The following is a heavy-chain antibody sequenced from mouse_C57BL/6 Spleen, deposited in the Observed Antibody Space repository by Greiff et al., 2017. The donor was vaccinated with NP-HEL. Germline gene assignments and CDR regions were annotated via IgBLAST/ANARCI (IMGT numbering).Heavy chain of an antibody. J-gene: IGHJ2*01. Sequence: EVMLVESGGDLVKPGGSLKLSCAASGFTFSSYGMSWVRQTPDKRLEWVATISSGGSYTYYPDSVKGRFTISRDNAKNTLYLQMSSLKSEDTAMYYCARHGDYGSSDYWGQGTTLTVSS. CDR2: ISSGGSYT. D-gene: IGHD1-1*01. CDR3: ARHGDYGSSDY. CDR1: GFTFSSYG. V-gene: IGHV5-6*01.